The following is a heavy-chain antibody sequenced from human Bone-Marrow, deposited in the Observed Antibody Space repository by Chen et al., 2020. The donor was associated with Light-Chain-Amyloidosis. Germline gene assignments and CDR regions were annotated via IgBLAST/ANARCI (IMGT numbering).Heavy chain of an antibody. D-gene: IGHD4-17*01. J-gene: IGHJ6*02. CDR1: GFTFSSYA. Sequence: VQLVESGGGVVQPGRSPRPSCAASGFTFSSYAMHWVRQAPGKGMEWGAVISYDVSNKYYADPAQGRFTTSRDNSKTTLYLLMNSLRAEDTAVYYCARDVSPDYGAGSWMDVWGQGTTVTVSS. CDR3: ARDVSPDYGAGSWMDV. CDR2: ISYDVSNK. V-gene: IGHV3-30-3*01.